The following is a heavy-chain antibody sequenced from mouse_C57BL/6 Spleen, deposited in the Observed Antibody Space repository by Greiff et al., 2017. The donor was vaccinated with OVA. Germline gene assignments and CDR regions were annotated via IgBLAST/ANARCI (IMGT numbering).Heavy chain of an antibody. D-gene: IGHD1-1*01. V-gene: IGHV1-18*01. CDR1: GYTFTDYN. CDR3: ARRGYGSSYVFDY. Sequence: EVQLQESGPELVKPGASVKIPCKASGYTFTDYNMDWVKQSHGKSLEWIGDINPNNGGTIYNQKFKGKATLTVDKSSSTAYMELRSLTSEDTAVYYCARRGYGSSYVFDYWGQGTTLTVSS. J-gene: IGHJ2*01. CDR2: INPNNGGT.